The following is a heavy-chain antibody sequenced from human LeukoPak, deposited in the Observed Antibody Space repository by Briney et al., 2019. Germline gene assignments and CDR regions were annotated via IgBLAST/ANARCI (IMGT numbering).Heavy chain of an antibody. J-gene: IGHJ4*02. CDR1: GGSISSSSYY. D-gene: IGHD3-22*01. CDR2: IYYSGST. Sequence: KPSETLSLTCTVSGGSISSSSYYWGWIRQPPGKGLEWIGSIYYSGSTYYNPSLKSRVTISVDTSNNQFSLKLSSVTAADTAVYYCARRPDYYDSSGHFDYWGQGTLVTVSS. CDR3: ARRPDYYDSSGHFDY. V-gene: IGHV4-39*01.